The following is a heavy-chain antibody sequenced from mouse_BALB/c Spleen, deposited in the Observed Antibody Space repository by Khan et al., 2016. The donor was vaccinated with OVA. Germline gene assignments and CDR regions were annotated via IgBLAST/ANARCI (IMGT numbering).Heavy chain of an antibody. Sequence: VKLMESGAELARPGASVKLSCKASGYTFTDYYINWVKQRTGQGLEWIGEIYPGSGNTYYNEKFKGKATLTADKSSSTADMQLSSLTSEDSAVYFCTSTGTAWFAYWGQGTLVTVSA. CDR2: IYPGSGNT. CDR1: GYTFTDYY. D-gene: IGHD4-1*02. J-gene: IGHJ3*01. CDR3: TSTGTAWFAY. V-gene: IGHV1-77*01.